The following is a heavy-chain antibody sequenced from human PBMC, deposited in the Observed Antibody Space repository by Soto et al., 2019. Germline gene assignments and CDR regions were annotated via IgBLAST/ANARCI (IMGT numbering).Heavy chain of an antibody. V-gene: IGHV4-4*07. Sequence: SETLSLTCTFSGGSFNIYYWTLIRQPAGKGLEWIGRIYSSGGTNYNPSLKSRVTMSVDTSKNQFSLKLSSVTAADTAVYYCARSMRLHDAFDIWGQGTMVTVSS. CDR1: GGSFNIYY. CDR2: IYSSGGT. J-gene: IGHJ3*02. D-gene: IGHD2-8*01. CDR3: ARSMRLHDAFDI.